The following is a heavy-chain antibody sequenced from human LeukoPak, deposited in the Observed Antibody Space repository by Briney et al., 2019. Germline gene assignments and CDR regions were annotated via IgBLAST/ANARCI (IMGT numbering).Heavy chain of an antibody. J-gene: IGHJ4*02. CDR1: GFTFSSYG. Sequence: PGRSLRLSCAASGFTFSSYGMHWVRQAPGKGLEWVAVIWYDGSNKCYADSVKGRFTISRDNSKNTLYLQMNSLRAEDTAVYYCARDHVMDYWGQGTLVTVSS. CDR3: ARDHVMDY. CDR2: IWYDGSNK. V-gene: IGHV3-33*01. D-gene: IGHD2-8*01.